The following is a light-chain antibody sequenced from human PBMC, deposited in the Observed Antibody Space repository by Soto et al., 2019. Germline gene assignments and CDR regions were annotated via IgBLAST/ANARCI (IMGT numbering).Light chain of an antibody. CDR1: QDITNF. CDR2: GAS. V-gene: IGKV1-27*01. CDR3: QQYLSAPLT. Sequence: DIQMTQSPSSLSASIGDRVTITCRASQDITNFLAWYRQKPGRDPKLLVSGASDLQSGVPRRFSASGPGTDFTLTIDSFQPEDVATYYCQQYLSAPLTFGQGTRL. J-gene: IGKJ5*01.